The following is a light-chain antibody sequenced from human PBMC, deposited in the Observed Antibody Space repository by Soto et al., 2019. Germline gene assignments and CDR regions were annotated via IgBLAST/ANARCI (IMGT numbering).Light chain of an antibody. CDR2: NNN. CDR3: AKWDDSLNGVV. Sequence: QSVLTQPPSASGTPGQGVTISCSGSGSNIASNTVNWYQQLPGTAPKLLMYNNNQRPSGVPDRFSGSKSGTSASLAISGLQSEDEADYYCAKWDDSLNGVVFGGGTKLTVL. V-gene: IGLV1-44*01. J-gene: IGLJ3*02. CDR1: GSNIASNT.